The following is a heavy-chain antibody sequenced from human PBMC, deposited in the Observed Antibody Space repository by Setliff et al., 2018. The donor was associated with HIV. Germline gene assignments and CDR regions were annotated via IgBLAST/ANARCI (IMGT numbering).Heavy chain of an antibody. J-gene: IGHJ4*02. CDR1: GGSISSTNYF. CDR3: VNPSGAMGDFDS. Sequence: SETLSLTCTVSGGSISSTNYFWGWIRQPTGKGLEWIGTINYHGSTYYNPSLKSRVTISIDTSKNQFSLQLTSVTAADTAVYYCVNPSGAMGDFDSWGQGTQVTVSS. CDR2: INYHGST. D-gene: IGHD3-16*01. V-gene: IGHV4-39*01.